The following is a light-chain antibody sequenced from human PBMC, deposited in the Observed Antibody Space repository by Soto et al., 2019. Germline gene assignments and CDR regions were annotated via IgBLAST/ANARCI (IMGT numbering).Light chain of an antibody. J-gene: IGKJ5*01. CDR2: RIS. CDR3: QQYYDWPIT. V-gene: IGKV3-15*01. CDR1: QSISSN. Sequence: DIVMTQSPATLSVSPGERATLSCRASQSISSNLAWYQQKPGQAPRLLMFRISSRATGIPARFSGSGSGADFTLTISSLQSEDFAVYYCQQYYDWPITFGQGTRLEIK.